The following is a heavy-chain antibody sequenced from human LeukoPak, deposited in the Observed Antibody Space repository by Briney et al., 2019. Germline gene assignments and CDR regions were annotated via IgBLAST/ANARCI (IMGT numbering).Heavy chain of an antibody. Sequence: SQTLSLTCSVSGGSISSSAYHWSWFRQHPGKGLEWIGYIYYTGRTYYSPSLKSRVTISLDTSKNQFSLNLSSLTAADTAVYYCSRENGAFSPFGYWGQGTLVTVPS. D-gene: IGHD2-8*01. J-gene: IGHJ4*02. V-gene: IGHV4-31*03. CDR3: SRENGAFSPFGY. CDR2: IYYTGRT. CDR1: GGSISSSAYH.